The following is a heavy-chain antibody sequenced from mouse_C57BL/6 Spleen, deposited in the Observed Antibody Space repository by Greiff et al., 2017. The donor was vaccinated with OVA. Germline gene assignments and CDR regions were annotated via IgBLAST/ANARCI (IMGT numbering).Heavy chain of an antibody. D-gene: IGHD1-1*01. V-gene: IGHV5-4*01. Sequence: EVQLVESGGGLVKPGGSLKLSCAASGFTFSSYAMSWVRQTPEKRLGWVATISDGGSYTYYPDNVKGRFTISRDNAKNNLYLQMSHLKSEDTAMYYCARERYGSSFDYWGQGTTLTVSS. CDR1: GFTFSSYA. J-gene: IGHJ2*01. CDR3: ARERYGSSFDY. CDR2: ISDGGSYT.